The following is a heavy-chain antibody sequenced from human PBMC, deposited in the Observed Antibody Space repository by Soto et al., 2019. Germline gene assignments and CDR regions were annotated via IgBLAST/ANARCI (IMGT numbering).Heavy chain of an antibody. CDR1: GFTFSSYW. CDR3: ARPQFYCSGGSCYFDY. J-gene: IGHJ4*02. CDR2: IKQDGSEK. D-gene: IGHD2-15*01. Sequence: EVQLVESGGGLVQPGGSLRLSCAASGFTFSSYWMSWVRQAPGKGLEWVANIKQDGSEKYYVDSVKGRFTISRDNAKNSLYLQMNSLRAEDTAVYYCARPQFYCSGGSCYFDYWGQGTLVTVSS. V-gene: IGHV3-7*01.